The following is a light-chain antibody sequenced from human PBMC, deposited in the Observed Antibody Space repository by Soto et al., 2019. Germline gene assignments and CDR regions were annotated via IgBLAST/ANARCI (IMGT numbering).Light chain of an antibody. J-gene: IGLJ1*01. CDR3: SSYTTSSSYV. CDR1: SSDVGGYIY. V-gene: IGLV2-14*01. CDR2: DVT. Sequence: QSALTQPPSASGSPGQSVAISCTGTSSDVGGYIYVSWYQQHPGKAPKLMIYDVTSRPSGVSYRFSGSKSGNTASLTISGLQAADEADYYCSSYTTSSSYVFGTGTKVTVL.